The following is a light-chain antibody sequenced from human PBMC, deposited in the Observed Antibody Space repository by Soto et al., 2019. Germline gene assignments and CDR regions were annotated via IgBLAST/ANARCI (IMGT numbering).Light chain of an antibody. J-gene: IGKJ5*01. Sequence: IVLTQSPVTLSLSPGERATLSCRASQSVSSSYLAWYQQKPGQAPRLLIYGASSRATGIPDRFSGSGSGTDFILTISRLEAEDVAVYYCQQYGSSFAQGTRLEIK. CDR3: QQYGSS. V-gene: IGKV3-20*01. CDR1: QSVSSSY. CDR2: GAS.